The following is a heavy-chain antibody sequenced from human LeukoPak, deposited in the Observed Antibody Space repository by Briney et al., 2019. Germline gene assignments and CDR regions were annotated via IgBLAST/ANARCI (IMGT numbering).Heavy chain of an antibody. CDR3: AREHDYGDAGDWFDP. Sequence: GGSLRLSCAASGFTFSSYSMNWVRQAPGKGLEWVSSISSSSSYIYYADSVKGRFTISRDNAKNSLYLQMNSLRAEDTAVYYCAREHDYGDAGDWFDPWGQGTLVTVSS. CDR2: ISSSSSYI. CDR1: GFTFSSYS. D-gene: IGHD4-17*01. J-gene: IGHJ5*02. V-gene: IGHV3-21*01.